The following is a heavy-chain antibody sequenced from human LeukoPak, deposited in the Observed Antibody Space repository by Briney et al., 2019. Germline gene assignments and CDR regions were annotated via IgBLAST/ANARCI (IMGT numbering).Heavy chain of an antibody. V-gene: IGHV4-4*02. CDR2: IYYSGIT. CDR1: GGSISSSNW. Sequence: PSGTLSLTCGVSGGSISSSNWWTWVRQPPGKGLEWIGSIYYSGITYYNPSLKSRVTISVDTSKNQFSLNLSSVTAADTAVYYCARVDDYWGQGTLVTVSS. CDR3: ARVDDY. J-gene: IGHJ4*02.